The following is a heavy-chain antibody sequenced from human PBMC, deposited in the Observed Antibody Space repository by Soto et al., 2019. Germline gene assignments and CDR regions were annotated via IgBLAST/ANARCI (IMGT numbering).Heavy chain of an antibody. Sequence: PSETLSLTCTVSGGSMSSYYWSWIRQPPGKGLEWIGYIYYSGSTNYNPSLKSRVTISIDTSKSHFSLKLSSLTAADTAVYYCARGPAVAGASWWFDPWGQGTLVTVSS. CDR2: IYYSGST. V-gene: IGHV4-59*01. J-gene: IGHJ5*02. CDR3: ARGPAVAGASWWFDP. CDR1: GGSMSSYY. D-gene: IGHD6-19*01.